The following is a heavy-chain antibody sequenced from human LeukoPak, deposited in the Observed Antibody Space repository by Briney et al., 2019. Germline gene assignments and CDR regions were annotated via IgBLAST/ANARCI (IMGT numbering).Heavy chain of an antibody. V-gene: IGHV4-38-2*02. J-gene: IGHJ4*02. CDR1: GGSISSYY. CDR3: ARDHWAILDYGDYVNFDY. D-gene: IGHD4-17*01. Sequence: PSETLSLTCTVSGGSISSYYWSWIRQPPGKGLEWIGSIYHSGSTYYNPSLKSRITISVDTSKNQFSLKLSSVTAADTAVYYCARDHWAILDYGDYVNFDYWGQGTLVTVSS. CDR2: IYHSGST.